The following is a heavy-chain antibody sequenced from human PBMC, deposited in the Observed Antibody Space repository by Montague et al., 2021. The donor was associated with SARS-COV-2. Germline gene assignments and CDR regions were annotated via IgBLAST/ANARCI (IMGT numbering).Heavy chain of an antibody. Sequence: SETLSLTCDVSGGSIRSATYYWAWIRQPPGRGLEWIGNIYYSGSTMYNPSLKSRVTMSVDTSKNQFSLHLNLVTAADTAVYYCARRLTRLEPPFDPWGQGTLVIVSS. V-gene: IGHV4-39*01. J-gene: IGHJ5*02. D-gene: IGHD1-1*01. CDR1: GGSIRSATYY. CDR2: IYYSGST. CDR3: ARRLTRLEPPFDP.